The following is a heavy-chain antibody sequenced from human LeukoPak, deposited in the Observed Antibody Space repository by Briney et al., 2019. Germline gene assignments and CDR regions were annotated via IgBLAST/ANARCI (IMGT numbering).Heavy chain of an antibody. CDR2: ISSSSSYI. D-gene: IGHD2-15*01. CDR1: GFTFSSYS. V-gene: IGHV3-21*01. Sequence: GGSLRLPCAASGFTFSSYSMNWVRQAPGKGLEWVSSISSSSSYIYYADSVKGRFTISRDNAKNSLYLQMNSLRAEDTAVYYCARDDGEIDCSGGSWYRRDYFDYWGQGTLVTVSS. J-gene: IGHJ4*02. CDR3: ARDDGEIDCSGGSWYRRDYFDY.